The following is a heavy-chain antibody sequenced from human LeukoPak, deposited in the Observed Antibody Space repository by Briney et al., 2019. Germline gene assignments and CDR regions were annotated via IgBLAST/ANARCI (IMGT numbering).Heavy chain of an antibody. J-gene: IGHJ4*02. CDR3: ARSGDNWNAYFDY. V-gene: IGHV1-18*01. CDR2: ISAYSGKT. CDR1: GYTFGNYA. Sequence: ASVKLSCKGSGYTFGNYAINWVRQAPGQGLEWMGWISAYSGKTKYAQKSPGRVTLTTDTSTSTAYMELRSLTSDDTAVYYCARSGDNWNAYFDYWGQGTRVTVSS. D-gene: IGHD1-20*01.